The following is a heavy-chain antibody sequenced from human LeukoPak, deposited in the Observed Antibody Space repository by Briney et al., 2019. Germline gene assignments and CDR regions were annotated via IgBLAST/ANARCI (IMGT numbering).Heavy chain of an antibody. CDR3: AKVSYSSSWYAFDP. CDR2: ISWNSGSI. V-gene: IGHV3-9*01. D-gene: IGHD6-13*01. CDR1: GFTFDDYA. J-gene: IGHJ5*02. Sequence: GGCLRLSCAASGFTFDDYAMHWVRQAPGKGLEWVSGISWNSGSIGYADSVKGRFTISRDNAKNSLYLQMNSLRAEDTALYYCAKVSYSSSWYAFDPWGQGTLVTVSS.